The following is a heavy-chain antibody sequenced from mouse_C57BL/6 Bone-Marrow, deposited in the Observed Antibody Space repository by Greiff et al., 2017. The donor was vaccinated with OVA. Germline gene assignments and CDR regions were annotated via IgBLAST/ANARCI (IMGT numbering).Heavy chain of an antibody. CDR3: ARHEDAPITTVVARWYFDV. J-gene: IGHJ1*03. CDR1: GYTFTEYT. Sequence: QVQLQQPGAELVKPGASVKLSCKASGYTFTEYTIHWVKQRSGQGLEWIGWFYPGSGSIKYNEKFKDKATLTADKSSSTVYMELSRLTSEDSAVYFCARHEDAPITTVVARWYFDVWGTGTTVTVSS. CDR2: FYPGSGSI. D-gene: IGHD1-1*01. V-gene: IGHV1-62-2*01.